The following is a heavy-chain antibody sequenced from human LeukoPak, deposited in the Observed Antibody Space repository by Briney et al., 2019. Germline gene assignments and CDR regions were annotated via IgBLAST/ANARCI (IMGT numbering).Heavy chain of an antibody. CDR1: GYTFTSYG. CDR3: ARDPYSSGWGYYFDY. Sequence: ASVKVSCKASGYTFTSYGISWVRQAPGQGLEWMGWISAYNGITNYAQKLQGRVTMTTDTSTSTAYMELRGLRSDDTAVYYCARDPYSSGWGYYFDYWGQGTLVTVSS. V-gene: IGHV1-18*01. J-gene: IGHJ4*02. CDR2: ISAYNGIT. D-gene: IGHD6-19*01.